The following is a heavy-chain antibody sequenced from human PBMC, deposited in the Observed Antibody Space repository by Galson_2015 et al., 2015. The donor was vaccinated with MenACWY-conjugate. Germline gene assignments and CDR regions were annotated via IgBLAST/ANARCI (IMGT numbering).Heavy chain of an antibody. Sequence: SLRLSCAASGFTFSNYWMHWVRHTPGKGLVWVSRINSDGSKTTYADSVKGRFTISRDNAKSTMYLQMNSLRPDDTGVYFCARDYPYDVWSALSHNYFDPWGQGTLVTVSS. D-gene: IGHD3-3*01. V-gene: IGHV3-74*01. CDR1: GFTFSNYW. J-gene: IGHJ5*02. CDR3: ARDYPYDVWSALSHNYFDP. CDR2: INSDGSKT.